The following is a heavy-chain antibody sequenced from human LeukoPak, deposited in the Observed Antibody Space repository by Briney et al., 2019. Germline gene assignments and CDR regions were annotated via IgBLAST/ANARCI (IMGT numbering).Heavy chain of an antibody. D-gene: IGHD6-19*01. V-gene: IGHV3-23*01. CDR3: VTGPRPDITVAHTVEN. Sequence: GGSLRLSCAASGFIFSNYAMSWVRQVPGRGLEWVSTISSRGDSTYVADSVKGRFTISRDNSKNSLYLQMNTVRAEDTAVYYCVTGPRPDITVAHTVENWGQGTLVTVSS. CDR2: ISSRGDST. J-gene: IGHJ4*02. CDR1: GFIFSNYA.